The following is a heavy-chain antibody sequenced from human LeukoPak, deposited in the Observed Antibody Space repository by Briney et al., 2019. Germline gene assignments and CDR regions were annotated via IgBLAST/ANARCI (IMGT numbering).Heavy chain of an antibody. CDR3: ARGVLAVAGTRDYYYYGMDV. CDR2: INHSGST. J-gene: IGHJ6*02. D-gene: IGHD6-19*01. CDR1: GFTFSSYA. Sequence: PGGSLRLSCAASGFTFSSYAMSWVRQAPGKGLEWIGEINHSGSTNYNPSLKSRVTISVDTSKNQFSLKLSSVTAADTAVYYCARGVLAVAGTRDYYYYGMDVWGQGTTVTVSS. V-gene: IGHV4-34*01.